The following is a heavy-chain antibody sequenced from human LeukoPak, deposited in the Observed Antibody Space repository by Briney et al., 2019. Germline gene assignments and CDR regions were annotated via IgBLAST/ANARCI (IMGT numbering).Heavy chain of an antibody. CDR1: GFTFNNYP. CDR3: GRGSVGFGELNY. V-gene: IGHV3-30-3*01. D-gene: IGHD3-10*01. CDR2: ISYDGSNK. Sequence: GRSLRLSCAASGFTFNNYPMHWVRQAPGKGLEWVAVISYDGSNKFYADSVKGRFTLSRDNSKNTLYLQMNSLRIEDTAVYYCGRGSVGFGELNYWGQGTLVTVSS. J-gene: IGHJ4*02.